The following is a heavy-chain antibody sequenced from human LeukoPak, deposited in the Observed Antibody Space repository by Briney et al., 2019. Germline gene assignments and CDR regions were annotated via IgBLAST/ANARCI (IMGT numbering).Heavy chain of an antibody. CDR1: GFTFSSYA. D-gene: IGHD3-10*01. J-gene: IGHJ6*03. CDR2: ISGSGGST. CDR3: AKEARYGSGSSYYYYYYMDV. Sequence: GGSLRLSCAASGFTFSSYAMSWVRQAPGKGLEWVSAISGSGGSTYDADSVKGRFTISRDNSKNTLYLQMNSLRAEDTAVYYCAKEARYGSGSSYYYYYYMDVWGKGTTVTVSS. V-gene: IGHV3-23*01.